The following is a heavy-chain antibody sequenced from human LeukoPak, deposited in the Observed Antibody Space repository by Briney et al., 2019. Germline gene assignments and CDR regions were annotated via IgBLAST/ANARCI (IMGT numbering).Heavy chain of an antibody. CDR2: IYYSRSS. J-gene: IGHJ3*02. CDR3: ARRNAFDI. CDR1: VSGGAVSGGSFSGYY. Sequence: SETLSLTCVVSGGAVSGGSFSGYYWSWIRQPPGKVLEWLGFIYYSRSSNYNPSLKGRVSISVDTSKNQLSLNLTSVTAADTAVYYCARRNAFDIWGQGTMVTVSS. V-gene: IGHV4-59*08.